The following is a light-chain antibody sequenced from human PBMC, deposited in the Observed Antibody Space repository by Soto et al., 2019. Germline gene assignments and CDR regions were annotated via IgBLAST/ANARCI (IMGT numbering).Light chain of an antibody. J-gene: IGKJ1*01. CDR2: KAS. Sequence: DIQMTQSPSTLSGSVGDRVIITCRASQTISSWLAWYQQKPGKAPKLLIYKASTLKSGVPSRFSGSGSGTEFTLTISSLQPEDFATYYCQLSETFGQGTKVDIK. CDR1: QTISSW. V-gene: IGKV1-5*03. CDR3: QLSET.